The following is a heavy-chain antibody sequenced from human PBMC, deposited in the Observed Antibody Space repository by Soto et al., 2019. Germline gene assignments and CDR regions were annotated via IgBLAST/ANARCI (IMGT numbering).Heavy chain of an antibody. CDR1: GFTFSSYA. V-gene: IGHV3-23*01. CDR3: AKGPYDFWRLNWFDP. Sequence: GGSLRLSCAASGFTFSSYAMNWVRQAPGKGLEWVSVISGSVDSTHYADSVKGRFTISRDNSKNTLYLQMNSLRSDDTAVYYCAKGPYDFWRLNWFDPWGQGTLVTVSS. D-gene: IGHD3-3*01. CDR2: ISGSVDST. J-gene: IGHJ5*02.